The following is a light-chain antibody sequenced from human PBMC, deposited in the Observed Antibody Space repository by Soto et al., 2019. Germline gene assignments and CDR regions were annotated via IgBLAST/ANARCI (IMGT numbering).Light chain of an antibody. J-gene: IGLJ1*01. CDR2: EGS. CDR3: CSFAGSGTYV. CDR1: TTYVEDYHL. Sequence: QSAPTHPSARFGAPGPSITLPRTETTTYVEDYHLVAWYRQNAGKGPKLLIYEGSKRPSGVSDRFSGSRSGNTASLTISALQPEDEGDYFCCSFAGSGTYVFGPGTKVTVL. V-gene: IGLV2-23*01.